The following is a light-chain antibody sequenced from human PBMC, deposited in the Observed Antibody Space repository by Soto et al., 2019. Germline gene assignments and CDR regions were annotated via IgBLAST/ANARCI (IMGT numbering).Light chain of an antibody. J-gene: IGKJ5*01. V-gene: IGKV3-15*01. CDR1: QSVGSN. CDR3: QQYNNWS. CDR2: AAS. Sequence: VMTQSPATLSLSPGETATLSCRASQSVGSNLAWYQQKPGQAPMLLIYAASTRATGIPARFSGSGSGTEFTLTISSLQSEDFAVYYCQQYNNWSFGQGTRLEI.